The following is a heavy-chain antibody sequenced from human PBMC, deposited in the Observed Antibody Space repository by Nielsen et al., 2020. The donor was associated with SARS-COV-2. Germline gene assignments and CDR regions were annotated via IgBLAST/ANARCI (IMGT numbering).Heavy chain of an antibody. CDR2: IYYSGST. J-gene: IGHJ4*02. Sequence: SETLSLTCTVSGGSISSGGYYWSWIRQHPGKGLEWIGYIYYSGSTYYNPSLKSRVTISVDTSKNQFSLKLSSVTAADTAVYYCARGLFRWRAAEFAYWGQGTLVTVSS. CDR1: GGSISSGGYY. D-gene: IGHD6-13*01. V-gene: IGHV4-31*03. CDR3: ARGLFRWRAAEFAY.